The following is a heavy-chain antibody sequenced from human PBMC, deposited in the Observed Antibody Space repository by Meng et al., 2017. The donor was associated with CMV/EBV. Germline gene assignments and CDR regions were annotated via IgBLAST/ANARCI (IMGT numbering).Heavy chain of an antibody. D-gene: IGHD2-2*01. CDR3: AREGKYCSSASCYRRYYFDY. CDR2: ISDDGSNK. V-gene: IGHV3-30*04. Sequence: FRSYAMHWVHQAPGKGLEWVAVISDDGSNKYYADSVKGRFTISRDNSKNTLYLQMNSLRAEDTAVYYCAREGKYCSSASCYRRYYFDYWGQGTLVTVSS. J-gene: IGHJ4*02. CDR1: FRSYA.